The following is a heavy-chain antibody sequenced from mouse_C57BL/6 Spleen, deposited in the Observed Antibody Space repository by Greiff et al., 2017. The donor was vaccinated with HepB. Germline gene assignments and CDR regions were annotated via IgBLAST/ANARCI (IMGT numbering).Heavy chain of an antibody. CDR2: IYPRSGNT. CDR1: GYTFTSYG. V-gene: IGHV1-81*01. CDR3: ARRGSSYAMDY. Sequence: QVQLQQSGAELARPGASVKLSCKASGYTFTSYGISWVKQRTGQGLEWIGEIYPRSGNTYYNEKFKGKATLTADTSSSTAYMELRSLTSEDSAVYFCARRGSSYAMDYWGQGTSVTVSS. D-gene: IGHD1-1*01. J-gene: IGHJ4*01.